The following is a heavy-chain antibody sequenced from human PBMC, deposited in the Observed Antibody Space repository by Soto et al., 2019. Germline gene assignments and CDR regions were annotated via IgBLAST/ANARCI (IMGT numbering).Heavy chain of an antibody. CDR3: AGHNHGSGSYYRAPCYFDY. CDR1: GGSISSSSYY. D-gene: IGHD3-10*01. CDR2: IYYSGST. Sequence: SETLSLTCTVSGGSISSSSYYWGWIRQPPGKGLEWIGSIYYSGSTYYNPSLKSRVTISVDTSKNQFSLKLSSVTAADTAVYYCAGHNHGSGSYYRAPCYFDYWGQGTLVTVSS. V-gene: IGHV4-39*01. J-gene: IGHJ4*02.